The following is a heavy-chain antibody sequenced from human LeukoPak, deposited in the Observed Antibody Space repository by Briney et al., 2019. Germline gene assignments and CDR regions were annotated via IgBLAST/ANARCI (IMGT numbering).Heavy chain of an antibody. J-gene: IGHJ4*02. V-gene: IGHV3-23*01. CDR2: ISISGSKT. D-gene: IGHD4-17*01. Sequence: GGSLRLSCAASEFDFSSHAMTWVRQAPGKGLEWVSAISISGSKTYYADSAKGRFTISRDNSKNTLYLQMNSLRAEDTAVYYCANEIRPNDYWGQGTQVTVSS. CDR1: EFDFSSHA. CDR3: ANEIRPNDY.